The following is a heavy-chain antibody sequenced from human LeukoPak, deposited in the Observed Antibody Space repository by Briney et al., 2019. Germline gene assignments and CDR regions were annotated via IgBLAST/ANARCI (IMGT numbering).Heavy chain of an antibody. CDR1: GFTFSSYW. Sequence: GGSLRLSCAASGFTFSSYWMHWVRQAPGKGLVWVSVISGSGGTTFYADSVKGRFTISRDNSKNTLYMQMNSLRAEDTAVYYCAKSHDSSGSDYWGQGTLVTVSS. J-gene: IGHJ4*02. V-gene: IGHV3-23*01. D-gene: IGHD3-22*01. CDR3: AKSHDSSGSDY. CDR2: ISGSGGTT.